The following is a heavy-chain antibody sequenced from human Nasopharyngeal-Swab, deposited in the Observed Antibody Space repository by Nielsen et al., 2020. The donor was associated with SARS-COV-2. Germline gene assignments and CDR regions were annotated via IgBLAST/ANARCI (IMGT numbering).Heavy chain of an antibody. V-gene: IGHV3-30*18. J-gene: IGHJ6*02. CDR1: GFTFSSYG. CDR2: ISYDGSNK. CDR3: AKDRGHYCYGMDV. Sequence: GESLQISRAASGFTFSSYGMHWVRQAPGKGLEWVAVISYDGSNKYYADSVKGRFTISRDNSKNTLYLQMNSQRAEDRAVYYCAKDRGHYCYGMDVWGQGTTVTVSS.